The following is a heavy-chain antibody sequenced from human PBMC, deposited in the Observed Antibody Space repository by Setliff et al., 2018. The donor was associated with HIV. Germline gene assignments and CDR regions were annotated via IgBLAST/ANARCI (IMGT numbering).Heavy chain of an antibody. CDR1: GFTFSDYH. V-gene: IGHV3-11*04. J-gene: IGHJ6*02. Sequence: GGSLRLSCAASGFTFSDYHMSWIRQAPGKGLEWISYISTGTTIFYADSVKGRFTISRDNAKNSLYLEMNSLRAEDTAVYYCAKSSIAARPVYYYHALDVWGQGTTVTVSS. CDR2: ISTGTTI. D-gene: IGHD6-6*01. CDR3: AKSSIAARPVYYYHALDV.